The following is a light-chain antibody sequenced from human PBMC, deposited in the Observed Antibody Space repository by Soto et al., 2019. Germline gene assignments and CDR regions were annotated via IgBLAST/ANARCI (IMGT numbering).Light chain of an antibody. Sequence: QSVLTXPASVSGSPGQSITISCTGTSSDVGGYNYVSWYQQHPGKAPKLMIYDVSNRPSGVSNRFSGSNPGNTASLTISGLQTEDEADYYCSSYTSSSTPLVFGTGTKVTV. CDR2: DVS. CDR3: SSYTSSSTPLV. CDR1: SSDVGGYNY. V-gene: IGLV2-14*01. J-gene: IGLJ1*01.